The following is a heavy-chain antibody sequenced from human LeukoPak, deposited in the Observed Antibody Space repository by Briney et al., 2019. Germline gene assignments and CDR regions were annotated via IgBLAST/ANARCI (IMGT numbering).Heavy chain of an antibody. Sequence: GESLKISCQGPGYSFTSYWFGWVRQMPGKGLEGMGIIYPGDSVTRYSASFQGQVTISADKSSSTAYLQWSSLKASDNAMYYCARRTDTAMADFDYWGQGTLVTVSS. CDR3: ARRTDTAMADFDY. CDR1: GYSFTSYW. D-gene: IGHD5-18*01. V-gene: IGHV5-51*01. J-gene: IGHJ4*02. CDR2: IYPGDSVT.